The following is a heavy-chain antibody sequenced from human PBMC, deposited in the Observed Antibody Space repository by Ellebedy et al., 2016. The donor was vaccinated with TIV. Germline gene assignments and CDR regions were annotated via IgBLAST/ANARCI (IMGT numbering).Heavy chain of an antibody. CDR3: ARDGYSGYDSRCMDV. CDR2: IKQDGSEK. CDR1: GFTFSNYW. Sequence: GESLKISCTASGFTFSNYWMTWVRQAPGKGLEWVANIKQDGSEKYYADSVKGRFTISRDNSKNTLYLQMNSLRAEDTAVYYCARDGYSGYDSRCMDVWGQGTTVSVSS. J-gene: IGHJ6*02. D-gene: IGHD5-12*01. V-gene: IGHV3-7*01.